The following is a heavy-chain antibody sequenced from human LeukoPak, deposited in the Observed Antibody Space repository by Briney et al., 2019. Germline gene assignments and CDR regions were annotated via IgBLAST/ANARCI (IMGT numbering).Heavy chain of an antibody. CDR2: ISGYNGNT. D-gene: IGHD2-2*02. CDR3: ARHGYSCSSSSCYSWGKYFQH. V-gene: IGHV1-18*01. CDR1: GYTFTNYG. Sequence: ASVKVSCKASGYTFTNYGISWVRQAPGQGLEWMGWISGYNGNTDYAQNLQGRVTMTTDTSTSTAYMELRSLRSDDTAVYYCARHGYSCSSSSCYSWGKYFQHWGQGTLVTVSS. J-gene: IGHJ1*01.